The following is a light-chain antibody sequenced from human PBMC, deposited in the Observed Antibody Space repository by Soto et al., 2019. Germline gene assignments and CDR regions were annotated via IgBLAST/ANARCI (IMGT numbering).Light chain of an antibody. V-gene: IGKV3-20*01. CDR1: QSVTSTY. CDR3: QQYGSSPLT. J-gene: IGKJ4*01. CDR2: GAS. Sequence: EIVLTQSPGTLSFSPGEGATLSCRASQSVTSTYLAWYQQKPGQAPRLLMYGASSRATGIPDRFSGSGSGTDFTLTISRLEPEDFAVYYCQQYGSSPLTFGGGTKVDIK.